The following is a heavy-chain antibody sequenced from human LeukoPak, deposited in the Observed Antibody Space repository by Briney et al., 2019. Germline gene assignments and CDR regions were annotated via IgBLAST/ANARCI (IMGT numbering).Heavy chain of an antibody. CDR1: GFTFSSYA. CDR2: ISGSGGST. D-gene: IGHD3-22*01. Sequence: GGSLRLSCAASGFTFSSYAMSWVRQAPGKGLEWVSAISGSGGSTYYADSVKGRFTISRDNSRDTLDLQMNSLRAEDTALYYCAKVRSGGYYPHYHYYGMDVWGQGTTVTVSS. J-gene: IGHJ6*02. V-gene: IGHV3-23*01. CDR3: AKVRSGGYYPHYHYYGMDV.